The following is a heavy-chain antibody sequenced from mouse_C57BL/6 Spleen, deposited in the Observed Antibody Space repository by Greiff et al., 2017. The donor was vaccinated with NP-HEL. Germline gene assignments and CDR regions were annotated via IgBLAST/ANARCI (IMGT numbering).Heavy chain of an antibody. CDR3: ARLDGYYADY. D-gene: IGHD2-3*01. V-gene: IGHV5-16*01. CDR1: GFTFSDYY. CDR2: INYDGSST. Sequence: DVKLVESEGGLVQPGSSMKLSCTASGFTFSDYYMAWVRQVPEKGLEWVANINYDGSSTYYLDSLKSRFIISRDNAKNILYLQMSSLKSEDTATYYCARLDGYYADYWGQGTTLTVSS. J-gene: IGHJ2*01.